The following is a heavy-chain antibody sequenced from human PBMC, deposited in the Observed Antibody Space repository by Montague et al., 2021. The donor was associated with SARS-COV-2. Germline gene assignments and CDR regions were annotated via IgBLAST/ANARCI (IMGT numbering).Heavy chain of an antibody. V-gene: IGHV4-39*01. D-gene: IGHD5-24*01. CDR3: VRHNDGYNRWYYFDY. Sequence: SETLSLTCTVSGGSITSSSYYWGWIRQPPGKGLEWIGTIFYTGNTYYXPSLKSRVTMSVDTSKSLFSLELSSVTAADTAIYYCVRHNDGYNRWYYFDYWGQGTLVTVSS. CDR1: GGSITSSSYY. CDR2: IFYTGNT. J-gene: IGHJ4*02.